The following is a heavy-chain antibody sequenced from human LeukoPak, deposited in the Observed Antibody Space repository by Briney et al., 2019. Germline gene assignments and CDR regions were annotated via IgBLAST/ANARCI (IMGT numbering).Heavy chain of an antibody. D-gene: IGHD1/OR15-1a*01. CDR3: ARREQLWYFDL. V-gene: IGHV5-51*01. J-gene: IGHJ2*01. Sequence: GESLKISCKGSGYSFSNNWIAWARHMPGKGLEWMGIIYPGDSDTRYSPSFQGQVTISVDKSISTAYLQWSSLKASDTAMYYCARREQLWYFDLWGRGTLVTVSS. CDR2: IYPGDSDT. CDR1: GYSFSNNW.